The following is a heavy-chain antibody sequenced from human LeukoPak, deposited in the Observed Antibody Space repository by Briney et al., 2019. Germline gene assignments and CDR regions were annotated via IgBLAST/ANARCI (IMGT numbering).Heavy chain of an antibody. CDR2: IYYSGST. J-gene: IGHJ6*02. Sequence: SETLSLTCTVSGGSISSGGYYWSWIRQHPGKGLEWIGYIYYSGSTYYNPSLKSRVTISVDTSKNQFSLKLSSVTAADTAVYYCASSYCGGGSCYGHYYYYYYGMDVWGQGTTVTVSS. D-gene: IGHD2-15*01. CDR1: GGSISSGGYY. CDR3: ASSYCGGGSCYGHYYYYYYGMDV. V-gene: IGHV4-31*03.